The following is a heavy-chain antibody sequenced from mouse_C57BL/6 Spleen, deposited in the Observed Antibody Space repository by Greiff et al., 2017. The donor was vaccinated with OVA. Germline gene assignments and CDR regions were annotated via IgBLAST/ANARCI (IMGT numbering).Heavy chain of an antibody. CDR3: ARTNWDVDAMDY. J-gene: IGHJ4*01. D-gene: IGHD4-1*01. Sequence: EVHLVESGGGLVKPGGSLKLSCAASGFTFSDYGMHWVRQAPEQGLEWVAYISSGSSTIYYADTVKGRFTISRDNAKNTLFLQMTSLRSEDTAMYYCARTNWDVDAMDYWGQGTSVTVSS. CDR2: ISSGSSTI. V-gene: IGHV5-17*01. CDR1: GFTFSDYG.